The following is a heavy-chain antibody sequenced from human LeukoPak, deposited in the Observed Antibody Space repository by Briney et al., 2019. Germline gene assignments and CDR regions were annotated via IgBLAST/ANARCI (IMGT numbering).Heavy chain of an antibody. CDR2: INPSGGST. V-gene: IGHV1-46*01. CDR3: ARDGEGYCSGGSCYYFDY. CDR1: GYTFTSYY. D-gene: IGHD2-15*01. Sequence: ASVKVSCEASGYTFTSYYMHWVRQAPGQGLEWMGIINPSGGSTSYAQKFQGRVTMTRDTSTSTVYMELSSLRSEDTAVYYCARDGEGYCSGGSCYYFDYWGQGTLVTVSS. J-gene: IGHJ4*02.